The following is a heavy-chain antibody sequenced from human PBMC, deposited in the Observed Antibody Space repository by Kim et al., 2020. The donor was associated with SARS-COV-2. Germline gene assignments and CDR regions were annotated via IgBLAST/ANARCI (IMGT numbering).Heavy chain of an antibody. V-gene: IGHV3-30*02. CDR3: AKDGERYRPQYFQH. Sequence: ADSGKGRFTISRDNSKNTLYLQMNSLRAEDTAVYYCAKDGERYRPQYFQHWGQGTLVTVSS. D-gene: IGHD1-1*01. J-gene: IGHJ1*01.